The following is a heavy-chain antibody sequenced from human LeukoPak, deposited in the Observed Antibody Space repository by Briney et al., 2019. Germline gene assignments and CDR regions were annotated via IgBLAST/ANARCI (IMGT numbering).Heavy chain of an antibody. CDR3: ARGIRHCSSTSCYTNYYYMDV. V-gene: IGHV3-21*01. Sequence: GGSLRLSCAASGFTFGSYSMNWVRQAPGKGLEWVSSISSSSSYIYYADSVKGRFTISRDNAKNSLYLQMNSLRAEDTAVYYCARGIRHCSSTSCYTNYYYMDVWGKGTTVTVSS. CDR1: GFTFGSYS. CDR2: ISSSSSYI. J-gene: IGHJ6*03. D-gene: IGHD2-2*02.